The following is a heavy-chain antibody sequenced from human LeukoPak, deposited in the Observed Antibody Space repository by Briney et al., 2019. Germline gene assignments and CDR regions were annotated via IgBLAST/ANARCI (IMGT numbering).Heavy chain of an antibody. Sequence: TGGSLRLSCAASGLTFSNNAMFWVRQAPGKGLEWVSTISGNGDITYYADSVRGRFTISRDNSKNTLYLQMNSLRAEDTAIYYCARERGSWSFDYGGQGTLVAVSS. D-gene: IGHD6-13*01. CDR1: GLTFSNNA. CDR2: ISGNGDIT. J-gene: IGHJ4*02. V-gene: IGHV3-23*01. CDR3: ARERGSWSFDY.